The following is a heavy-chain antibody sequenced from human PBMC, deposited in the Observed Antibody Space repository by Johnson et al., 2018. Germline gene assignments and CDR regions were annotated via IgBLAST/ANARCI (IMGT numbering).Heavy chain of an antibody. D-gene: IGHD2/OR15-2a*01. V-gene: IGHV3-9*01. CDR3: AKANRVRIAYFDV. CDR2: ISWDSVTI. J-gene: IGHJ6*03. Sequence: EVQLVETGGGLVQPGKSLRLSCAASGFTFDDYAMHWVRQGSGKGLEWVSGISWDSVTIHYADSVKGRFTISRDNAKNSLYLQMNSLRPGDAALYYCAKANRVRIAYFDVWGKGTTVTVSS. CDR1: GFTFDDYA.